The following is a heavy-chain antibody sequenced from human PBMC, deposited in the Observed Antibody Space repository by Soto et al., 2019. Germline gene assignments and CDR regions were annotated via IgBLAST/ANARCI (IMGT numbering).Heavy chain of an antibody. CDR1: GYTFTSYE. CDR2: MNPNSGDT. V-gene: IGHV1-8*01. CDR3: ARGELLWFGELLR. Sequence: QVQLVQSGAEVKKPGASVKVSCKASGYTFTSYEINWVRQATGQGLEWMGWMNPNSGDTGYAQKFQGRVTMTRNTSISTAYMELSSLRSEDSAVYYCARGELLWFGELLRWGQGTLVTVSS. J-gene: IGHJ4*02. D-gene: IGHD3-10*01.